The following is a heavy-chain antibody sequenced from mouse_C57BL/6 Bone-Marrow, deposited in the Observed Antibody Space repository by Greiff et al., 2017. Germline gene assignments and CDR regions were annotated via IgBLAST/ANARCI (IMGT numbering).Heavy chain of an antibody. CDR1: GYSITSGYY. D-gene: IGHD3-2*01. V-gene: IGHV3-6*01. CDR2: ISYDGSN. Sequence: VQLKESGPGLVKPSQSLSLTCSVTGYSITSGYYWNWIRQFPGNKLEWMGYISYDGSNNYNPSLKNRISITRDTSKNQFFLKLNSVTTEDTATYYCAREDSALDYWGQGTTLTVSS. CDR3: AREDSALDY. J-gene: IGHJ2*01.